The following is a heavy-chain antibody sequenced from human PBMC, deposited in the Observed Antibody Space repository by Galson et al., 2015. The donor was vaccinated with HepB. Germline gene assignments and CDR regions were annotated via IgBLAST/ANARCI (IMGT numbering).Heavy chain of an antibody. CDR3: AKGDEGIQLWLNPGSNYYYYGMDV. CDR2: ISGSGGST. CDR1: GFTFSSYA. D-gene: IGHD5-18*01. J-gene: IGHJ6*02. Sequence: SLRLSCAASGFTFSSYATSWVRQAPGKGLEWVSAISGSGGSTYYADSVKGRFTISRDNSKNTLYLQMNSLRAEDTAVYYCAKGDEGIQLWLNPGSNYYYYGMDVWGQGTTVTVSS. V-gene: IGHV3-23*01.